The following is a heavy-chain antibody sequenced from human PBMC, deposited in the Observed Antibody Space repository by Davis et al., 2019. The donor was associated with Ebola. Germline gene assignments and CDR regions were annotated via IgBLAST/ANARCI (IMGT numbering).Heavy chain of an antibody. Sequence: SETLSLTCTVSGYSISNDFSWGWIRQPPGKGLEWIGSIYYSGSTYYNPSLKSRVTISVDTSKNQFSLKLSSVTAADTAVYYCARHGQWLVAYFDYWGQGTLVTVSS. J-gene: IGHJ4*02. CDR3: ARHGQWLVAYFDY. CDR1: GYSISNDFS. V-gene: IGHV4-38-2*02. D-gene: IGHD6-19*01. CDR2: IYYSGST.